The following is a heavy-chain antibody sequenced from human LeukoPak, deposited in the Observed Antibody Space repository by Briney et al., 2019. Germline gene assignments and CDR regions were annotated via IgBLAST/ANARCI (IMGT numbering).Heavy chain of an antibody. V-gene: IGHV3-15*01. Sequence: GGSLRLSCEASGFTFSNAWMSWVRQAPGKGLEWVGRIKSKTDGGTTDYAAPVKGRFTISRDDSKNTLYLQMNSLKTEDTAVYYCITTTFNDAVDIWGQGTMVTVSS. CDR3: ITTTFNDAVDI. D-gene: IGHD2/OR15-2a*01. CDR1: GFTFSNAW. J-gene: IGHJ3*02. CDR2: IKSKTDGGTT.